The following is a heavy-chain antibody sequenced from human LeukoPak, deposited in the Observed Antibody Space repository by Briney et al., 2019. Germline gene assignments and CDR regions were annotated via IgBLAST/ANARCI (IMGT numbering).Heavy chain of an antibody. CDR1: GGSISSSSYY. Sequence: SETLSLTCTVSGGSISSSSYYWGWIRQPPGKGLEWIGSIYYSGSTYYNPSLKGRVTISVDTSKNQFSLKLSSVTAADTAVYYCTVTRYYYYSYMDVWGKGTTVTVSS. CDR3: TVTRYYYYSYMDV. J-gene: IGHJ6*03. CDR2: IYYSGST. D-gene: IGHD4-17*01. V-gene: IGHV4-39*01.